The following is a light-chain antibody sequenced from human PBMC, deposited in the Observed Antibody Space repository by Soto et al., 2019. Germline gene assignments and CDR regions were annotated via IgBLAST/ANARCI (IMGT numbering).Light chain of an antibody. V-gene: IGLV1-44*01. CDR1: TSNIGSNT. Sequence: QSVLTQPPSASGTPGQRVTISCSGNTSNIGSNTVDWYRQLPGTAPKLLIYSSDQRASGVPDRFSGSKSGTSASLAISGLQSEDEADYYCAAWDDSLNGYWVFGGGTKVTVL. J-gene: IGLJ3*02. CDR3: AAWDDSLNGYWV. CDR2: SSD.